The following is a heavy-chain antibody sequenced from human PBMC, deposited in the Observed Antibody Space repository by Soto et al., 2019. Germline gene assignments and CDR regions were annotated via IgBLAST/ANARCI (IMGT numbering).Heavy chain of an antibody. V-gene: IGHV1-69*13. D-gene: IGHD2-15*01. J-gene: IGHJ6*02. CDR1: GGPFSTYA. CDR3: ARASSXCGGSCYQRDYQYGMDV. Sequence: GASVEVSCKASGGPFSTYAISWVRQAPGQGLEWMGGIIPIFGTANYAQKFQGRVTITADESTSTAYMELSSLRSEDTAIYYCARASSXCGGSCYQRDYQYGMDVWGLGTTVTVSS. CDR2: IIPIFGTA.